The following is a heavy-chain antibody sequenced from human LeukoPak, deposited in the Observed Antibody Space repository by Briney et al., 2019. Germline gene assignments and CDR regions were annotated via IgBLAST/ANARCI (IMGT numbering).Heavy chain of an antibody. D-gene: IGHD3-10*01. CDR2: IKQDGSEK. V-gene: IGHV3-7*01. CDR1: GFTFSSYW. Sequence: GGSLRLSCAASGFTFSSYWMSWVRQAPGKGLEWVANIKQDGSEKYYVDSVKGRFTISRDNAKNPLYLQMNSLGAEDTAVYYCARDCLSYYRDYWGQGTLVTVSP. J-gene: IGHJ4*02. CDR3: ARDCLSYYRDY.